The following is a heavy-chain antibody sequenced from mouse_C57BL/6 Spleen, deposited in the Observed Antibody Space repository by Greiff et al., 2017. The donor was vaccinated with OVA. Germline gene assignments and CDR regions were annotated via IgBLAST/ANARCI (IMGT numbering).Heavy chain of an antibody. CDR3: ARGDYYKNFDY. CDR2: IYPGDGDT. Sequence: QVQLKQSGPELVKPGASVKISCKASGYAFSSSWMNWVKQRPGKGLEWIGRIYPGDGDTNYNGKFKGKATLTADKSSSTAYMQLSSLTSEDSAVYFCARGDYYKNFDYWGQGTTLTVSS. J-gene: IGHJ2*01. V-gene: IGHV1-82*01. CDR1: GYAFSSSW. D-gene: IGHD2-12*01.